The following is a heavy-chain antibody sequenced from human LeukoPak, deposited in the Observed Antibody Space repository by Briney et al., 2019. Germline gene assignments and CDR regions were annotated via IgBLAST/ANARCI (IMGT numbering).Heavy chain of an antibody. CDR1: GGTFSSYA. J-gene: IGHJ3*02. V-gene: IGHV1-69*06. CDR3: ARIRDGYNDAYDI. Sequence: SVKVSCKASGGTFSSYAISWVRQAPGQGLEWMGGIIPIFGTANYAQKFQGRVTITADKSTSTAYMELSSLRSEDTAIYYCARIRDGYNDAYDIWGQGTVVTVPS. CDR2: IIPIFGTA. D-gene: IGHD5-24*01.